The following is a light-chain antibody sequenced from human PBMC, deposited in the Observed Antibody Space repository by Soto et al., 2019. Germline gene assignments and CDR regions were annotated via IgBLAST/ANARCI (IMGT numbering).Light chain of an antibody. Sequence: DIQMTPSPSTLSASVGDRVTITCRASQSISSWLAWYQQKPGKAPKLLIYKASSLESGVPSRFSGSGSGTEFTLTISSLQPDDFATYYCQQYNSYPLTFGQGTKLEIK. CDR2: KAS. CDR1: QSISSW. J-gene: IGKJ2*01. V-gene: IGKV1-5*03. CDR3: QQYNSYPLT.